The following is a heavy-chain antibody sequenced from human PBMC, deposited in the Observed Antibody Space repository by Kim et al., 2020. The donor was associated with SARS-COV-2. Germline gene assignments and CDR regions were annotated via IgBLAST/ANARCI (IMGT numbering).Heavy chain of an antibody. V-gene: IGHV3-74*01. J-gene: IGHJ2*01. CDR1: EFTIRNYW. CDR2: MNTAGSTL. CDR3: ARGPGYAYVTGYYDL. D-gene: IGHD2-15*01. Sequence: GGSLRLSCAASEFTIRNYWMNWVRQVPGKGLVWVARMNTAGSTLNYADSVKGRFTISRDNGRNMLFLDMNSLGDEDTAVYYCARGPGYAYVTGYYDLWGRGTLVTVSS.